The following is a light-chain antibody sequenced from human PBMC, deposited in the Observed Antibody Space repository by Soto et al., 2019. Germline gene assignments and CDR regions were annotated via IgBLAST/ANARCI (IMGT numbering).Light chain of an antibody. V-gene: IGKV3-20*01. J-gene: IGKJ1*01. Sequence: EIVLTQSPGTLSLSPGERATLSCRASQSVSSSYLAWYQQKPGQAPRLLIYGASSRATGIPYRFSGSGSGTDFTLTISRLEPEDFAVYYCQQYGSSPQWTFGQGTK. CDR2: GAS. CDR3: QQYGSSPQWT. CDR1: QSVSSSY.